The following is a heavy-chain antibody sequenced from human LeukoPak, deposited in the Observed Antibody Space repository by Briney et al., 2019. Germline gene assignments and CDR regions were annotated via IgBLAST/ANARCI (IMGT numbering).Heavy chain of an antibody. CDR3: ATGGSFYYSH. CDR1: GFPFSGYG. Sequence: PGGSLRLSCAASGFPFSGYGMHWVRQAPGKGLEWVAVAYGDGSSQYYADSVKGRFSISKDISKNTLSLQMNSLRAEDTAVYSCATGGSFYYSHWGQGTLVTVSS. CDR2: AYGDGSSQ. D-gene: IGHD3-22*01. V-gene: IGHV3-33*01. J-gene: IGHJ1*01.